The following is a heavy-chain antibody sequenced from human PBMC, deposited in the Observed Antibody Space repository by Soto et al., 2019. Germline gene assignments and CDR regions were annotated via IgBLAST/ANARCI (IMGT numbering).Heavy chain of an antibody. CDR2: ISSDEPEK. Sequence: QVQLVESGGGVAQPGRSLRLFCAASGFTLSSYSLHWVRQSPGKGLEWVAAISSDEPEKHYADSVKVRITISRDHSKATLSLQLNSLTPEDTAGYYCTRMFGFSYGPANPGMDVWGQGTTVTVSS. J-gene: IGHJ6*02. D-gene: IGHD5-18*01. CDR1: GFTLSSYS. CDR3: TRMFGFSYGPANPGMDV. V-gene: IGHV3-30*04.